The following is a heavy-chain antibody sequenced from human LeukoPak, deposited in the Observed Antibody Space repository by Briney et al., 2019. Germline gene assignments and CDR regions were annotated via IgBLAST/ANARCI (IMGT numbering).Heavy chain of an antibody. Sequence: GGSLRLSCAASGFTFSDYYMSWFRQAPGKGLEWLSHISGSGRTIYYADSVKGRLTVSRDTAKNSLYLQMNTLRAEDTAVYYCARDLTGTYAFDFWGQGTMVTVS. J-gene: IGHJ3*01. CDR2: ISGSGRTI. D-gene: IGHD4-17*01. CDR1: GFTFSDYY. CDR3: ARDLTGTYAFDF. V-gene: IGHV3-11*04.